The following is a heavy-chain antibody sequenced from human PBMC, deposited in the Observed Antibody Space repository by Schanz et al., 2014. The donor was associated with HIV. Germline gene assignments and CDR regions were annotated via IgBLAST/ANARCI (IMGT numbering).Heavy chain of an antibody. V-gene: IGHV3-30*03. CDR3: ARVANWDYYGMDV. Sequence: QVQLVESGGGVVQPGRSLRLSCAASGFTFSSYGMHWVRQAPGKGLEWVAVISYDGSDKYHADSVKGRFTISRDNSKNTLYLQMNSLRGEDTAVYYCARVANWDYYGMDVWGRGTTVTVSS. CDR1: GFTFSSYG. J-gene: IGHJ6*02. CDR2: ISYDGSDK. D-gene: IGHD3-16*01.